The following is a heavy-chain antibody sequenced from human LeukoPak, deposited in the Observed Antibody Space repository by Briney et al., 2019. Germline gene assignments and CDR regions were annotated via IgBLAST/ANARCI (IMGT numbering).Heavy chain of an antibody. J-gene: IGHJ6*03. CDR1: GGSFSGYY. CDR2: ISQSGNT. Sequence: TSETLSLTCAVYGGSFSGYYWSWIRQPLGKGLEWIGEISQSGNTHYSPSLESRVTISVDTSKNQFSLKLSSVTAADTAVYYCARVLAAAAITGYYYYMDVWGKGTTATVSS. CDR3: ARVLAAAAITGYYYYMDV. V-gene: IGHV4-34*01. D-gene: IGHD6-13*01.